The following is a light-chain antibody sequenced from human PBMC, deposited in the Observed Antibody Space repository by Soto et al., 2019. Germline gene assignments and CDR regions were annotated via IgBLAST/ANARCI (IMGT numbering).Light chain of an antibody. V-gene: IGKV1-6*01. CDR3: IQDYNYPLT. Sequence: SQMTQSPSSLSASVGGRLTISCRASQGIRSELGWYQQKPGKAPNILIYTASTLQSGVPSRFSGSGYGTDFNLTISSLQPEDFATYYCIQDYNYPLTFGGGTKVDIK. CDR2: TAS. J-gene: IGKJ4*01. CDR1: QGIRSE.